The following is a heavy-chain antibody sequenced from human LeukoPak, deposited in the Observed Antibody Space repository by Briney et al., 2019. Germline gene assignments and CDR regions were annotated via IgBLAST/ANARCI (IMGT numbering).Heavy chain of an antibody. J-gene: IGHJ6*03. D-gene: IGHD6-19*01. CDR2: INHSGGT. V-gene: IGHV4-34*01. CDR1: GGSFSDYY. Sequence: SETLSLTCAVYGGSFSDYYWSWIRQPPGKGLEWIGEINHSGGTNYNPSLKSRVTISVDTSKNQFSLKLSSVTAADTAVYYCARGRSHSSGWYFNYYYMDVWGKGTTVTVSS. CDR3: ARGRSHSSGWYFNYYYMDV.